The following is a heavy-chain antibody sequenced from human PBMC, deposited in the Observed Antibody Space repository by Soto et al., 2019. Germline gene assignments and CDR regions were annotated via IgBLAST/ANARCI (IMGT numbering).Heavy chain of an antibody. CDR2: ISSSSSYI. J-gene: IGHJ4*02. CDR1: GFTFSSYS. V-gene: IGHV3-21*01. Sequence: GGSLRLSCAASGFTFSSYSMNWVRQAPGKGLEWVSSISSSSSYIYYADSVKGRFTISRDNAKNSLYLQMNSLRAEDTAVYYCARVSEQQLFSSDDYWGQGTLVTVSS. D-gene: IGHD6-13*01. CDR3: ARVSEQQLFSSDDY.